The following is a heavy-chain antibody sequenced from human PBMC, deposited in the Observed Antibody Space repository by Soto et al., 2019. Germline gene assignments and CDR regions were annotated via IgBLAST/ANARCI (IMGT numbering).Heavy chain of an antibody. Sequence: SETLSLTCAVSGGSISSGGYSWSWIRQPPGKGLEWIGYIYHSGSTYYNPSLKSRVTISVDRSKNQFSLKLSSVTAADTAVYYCARGQRRGGYYSLTYNWFDPWGQGTLVTVSS. V-gene: IGHV4-30-2*01. D-gene: IGHD3-22*01. J-gene: IGHJ5*02. CDR2: IYHSGST. CDR3: ARGQRRGGYYSLTYNWFDP. CDR1: GGSISSGGYS.